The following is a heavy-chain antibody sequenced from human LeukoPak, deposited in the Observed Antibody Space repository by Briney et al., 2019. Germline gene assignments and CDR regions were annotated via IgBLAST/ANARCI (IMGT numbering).Heavy chain of an antibody. CDR3: ASDLQSIAARPNYYYYYGMDV. Sequence: SVKVSCKASGGTFSSYAISWVRQAPGQGLEWMGRIIPILGIANYAQKFQGRVTITADKSTSTAYMELSSLRSEDTAVYYCASDLQSIAARPNYYYYYGMDVWGQGTTVTVSS. D-gene: IGHD6-6*01. CDR2: IIPILGIA. V-gene: IGHV1-69*04. CDR1: GGTFSSYA. J-gene: IGHJ6*02.